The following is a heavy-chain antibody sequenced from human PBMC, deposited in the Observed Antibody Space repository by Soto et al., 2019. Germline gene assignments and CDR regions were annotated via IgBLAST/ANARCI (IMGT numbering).Heavy chain of an antibody. V-gene: IGHV3-64D*06. D-gene: IGHD5-12*01. Sequence: GGSLRLSCSASGFTFSSYAMHWVRQAPGKGLEYVSGVRGNGDPPFYADSVKGRFTISRDNSKDTLYLQMSSLSADDTAVYYCVKSRGGNNFDFFDWGQGALVTVSS. CDR1: GFTFSSYA. J-gene: IGHJ4*02. CDR2: VRGNGDPP. CDR3: VKSRGGNNFDFFD.